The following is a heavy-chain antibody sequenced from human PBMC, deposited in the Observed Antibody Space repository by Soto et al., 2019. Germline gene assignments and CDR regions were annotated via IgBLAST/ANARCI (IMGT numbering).Heavy chain of an antibody. CDR1: GFTFSSYG. CDR3: AKAVGGDIVPRGGDYGMDV. CDR2: ISYDGSNK. Sequence: GGSLRLSCAASGFTFSSYGMHWVRQAPGKGLEWVAVISYDGSNKYYADSVKGRFTISRDNSKNTLYLQMNSLRAEDTAVYYCAKAVGGDIVPRGGDYGMDVWGQGTTVTVSS. J-gene: IGHJ6*02. V-gene: IGHV3-30*18. D-gene: IGHD2-8*01.